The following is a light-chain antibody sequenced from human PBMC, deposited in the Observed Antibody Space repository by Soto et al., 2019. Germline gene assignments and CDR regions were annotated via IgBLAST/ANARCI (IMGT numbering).Light chain of an antibody. Sequence: EIVLTQSPATLSLSPGERATLSCRASQSVSSYLAWYQQNPGQAPRLLIYDASNRATGIPARFSGSGSGTDFTLTISSLEPEDFAVYYCQHRSNLPPSITFGQGTRLEIK. CDR2: DAS. CDR3: QHRSNLPPSIT. CDR1: QSVSSY. J-gene: IGKJ5*01. V-gene: IGKV3-11*01.